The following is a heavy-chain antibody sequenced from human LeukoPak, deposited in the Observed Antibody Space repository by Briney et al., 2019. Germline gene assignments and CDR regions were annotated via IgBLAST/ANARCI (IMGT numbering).Heavy chain of an antibody. CDR1: EFRFGRDW. Sequence: GGSLRLTCVASEFRFGRDWISWVRQAPGKGLEWVACIKQDGSEEYYVGPVRGRFTVSVDNGKNSLYLQMNSLRAEDTARYYCATLDSTKSVFWGRGTAVTVSS. J-gene: IGHJ1*01. V-gene: IGHV3-7*01. CDR3: ATLDSTKSVF. CDR2: IKQDGSEE. D-gene: IGHD2-2*01.